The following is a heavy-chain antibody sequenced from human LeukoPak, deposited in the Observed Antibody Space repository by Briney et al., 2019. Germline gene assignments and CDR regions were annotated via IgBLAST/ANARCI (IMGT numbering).Heavy chain of an antibody. J-gene: IGHJ4*02. D-gene: IGHD4-17*01. CDR2: IYHSGST. CDR1: GYYIGSGYY. CDR3: ARDPGTTVDY. Sequence: PSETLSLTCAVSGYYIGSGYYWGWIRQPPGKGLEWIASIYHSGSTYYNPSLKSRVTISVDTSKNQFSLKLSSATAADTAVYYCARDPGTTVDYWGQGTLVTVSS. V-gene: IGHV4-38-2*02.